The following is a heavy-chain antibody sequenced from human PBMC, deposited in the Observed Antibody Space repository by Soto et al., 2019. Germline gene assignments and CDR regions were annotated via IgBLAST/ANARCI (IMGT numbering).Heavy chain of an antibody. D-gene: IGHD6-13*01. CDR1: GYTFTSYG. J-gene: IGHJ5*02. Sequence: ASVKVSCKASGYTFTSYGISWVRQAPGQGLEWMGWISAYNGNTNYAQKLQGRVTMTTDTSTSTAYMELRSLRSDDTAVYYCARQTLAARPGGNWFDPWGQGTLVTASS. CDR2: ISAYNGNT. CDR3: ARQTLAARPGGNWFDP. V-gene: IGHV1-18*04.